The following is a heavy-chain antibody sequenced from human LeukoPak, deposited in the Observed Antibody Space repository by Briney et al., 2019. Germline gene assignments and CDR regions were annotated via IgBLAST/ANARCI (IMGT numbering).Heavy chain of an antibody. V-gene: IGHV3-23*01. J-gene: IGHJ2*01. D-gene: IGHD2-2*01. Sequence: PGGSLRLSCTASGITFSSYAMSWVRQAPGRGPEWVANINGNSGMTYYADSVKGRFTISRDNSKDTLYLQMNSLRAEDTAVYHCAKDSRGDCSSTSCYAGAWYFDLWGRGTLVTVSS. CDR3: AKDSRGDCSSTSCYAGAWYFDL. CDR1: GITFSSYA. CDR2: INGNSGMT.